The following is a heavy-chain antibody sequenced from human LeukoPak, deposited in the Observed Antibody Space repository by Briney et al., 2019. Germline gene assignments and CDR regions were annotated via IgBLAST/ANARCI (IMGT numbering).Heavy chain of an antibody. CDR2: IWYDGSNK. Sequence: PGGSLRLSCAASGFTFSSYGMHWVRQAPGKGLEWVAVIWYDGSNKYYADSVKGRFTISRDNSKNTLYLQMNSLRAEDTAVYYCAKDGLGLDFWSGYPNYFDYWGQGTLVTVSS. CDR1: GFTFSSYG. J-gene: IGHJ4*02. D-gene: IGHD3-3*01. CDR3: AKDGLGLDFWSGYPNYFDY. V-gene: IGHV3-33*06.